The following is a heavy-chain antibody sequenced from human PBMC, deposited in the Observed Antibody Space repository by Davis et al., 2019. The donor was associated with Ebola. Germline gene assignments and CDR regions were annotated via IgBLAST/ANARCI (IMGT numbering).Heavy chain of an antibody. CDR1: GYTFTGYW. Sequence: GESLKISCQASGYTFTGYWIGWVRQMPGKGLEWMGIIHPGHLDTRYSPSFQGQVTISVDKSTNTAFLHWSSPEDSDTAIYYCARRGWDLHYYYYMDVWGEGTTVTVS. V-gene: IGHV5-51*01. J-gene: IGHJ6*03. CDR3: ARRGWDLHYYYYMDV. D-gene: IGHD1-26*01. CDR2: IHPGHLDT.